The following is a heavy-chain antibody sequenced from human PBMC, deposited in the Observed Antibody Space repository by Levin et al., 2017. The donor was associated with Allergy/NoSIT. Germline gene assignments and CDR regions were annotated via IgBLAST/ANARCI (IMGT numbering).Heavy chain of an antibody. CDR2: ISYDGSNK. Sequence: GESLKISCAVSGFTFSSYGMHWVRQAPGKGLEWVAVISYDGSNKYYVDSVKGRFTISRDNSKNTLYLQMDSLRAEDTAVYFCAKVGYNSSSNYFYYHAMDGWGQGTTVTVSS. V-gene: IGHV3-30*18. D-gene: IGHD6-6*01. CDR1: GFTFSSYG. CDR3: AKVGYNSSSNYFYYHAMDG. J-gene: IGHJ6*02.